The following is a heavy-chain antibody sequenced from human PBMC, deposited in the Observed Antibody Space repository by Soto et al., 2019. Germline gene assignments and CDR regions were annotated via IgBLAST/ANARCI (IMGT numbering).Heavy chain of an antibody. Sequence: EVQLVESGGGLVQPGGSLRLSCAASGFTFSSYSMNWVRQAPGKGLEWVSYISSSSSTIYYADSVKGRFTIYRDNAKNSLYMQMNSLRAEDTAVYYCARDGEGIVVAPAARASYYFDYWGHGNLVTVSS. J-gene: IGHJ4*01. V-gene: IGHV3-48*01. CDR1: GFTFSSYS. D-gene: IGHD2-2*01. CDR2: ISSSSSTI. CDR3: ARDGEGIVVAPAARASYYFDY.